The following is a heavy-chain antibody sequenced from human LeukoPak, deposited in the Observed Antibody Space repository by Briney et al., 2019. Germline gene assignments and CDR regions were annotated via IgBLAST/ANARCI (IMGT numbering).Heavy chain of an antibody. CDR2: IYYSGST. J-gene: IGHJ4*02. CDR3: ARTVGATCDY. CDR1: GGSISSSSYY. Sequence: PSETLSLTCTVSGGSISSSSYYWGWIRQPPGTGLEWIGSIYYSGSTYYNPSLKSRVTTSVDTSKNQFSLKLSSVTAADTAVYYCARTVGATCDYWGQGTLVTVSS. D-gene: IGHD1-26*01. V-gene: IGHV4-39*01.